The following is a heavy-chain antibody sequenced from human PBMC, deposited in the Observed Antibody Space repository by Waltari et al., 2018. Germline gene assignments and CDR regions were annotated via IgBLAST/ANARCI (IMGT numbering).Heavy chain of an antibody. CDR1: GYSISSGYY. CDR2: IYQSGST. CDR3: ARIDYGDYAVRS. J-gene: IGHJ5*02. D-gene: IGHD4-17*01. Sequence: QVQLQESGPGLVKPSETLSLTCTVSGYSISSGYYWGWIRQPPGKGLEWIGSIYQSGSTYYNQSLKSRVTISVDTAKNQFSLKLSSVTAADTAVYYCARIDYGDYAVRSWGQGTLVTVSS. V-gene: IGHV4-38-2*02.